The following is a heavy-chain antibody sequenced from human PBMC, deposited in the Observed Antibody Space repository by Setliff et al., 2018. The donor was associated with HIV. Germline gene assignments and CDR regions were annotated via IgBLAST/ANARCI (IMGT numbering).Heavy chain of an antibody. D-gene: IGHD1-26*01. CDR3: AREEVGAHYYYGMDV. CDR2: IYHSGST. CDR1: GYSISSGYY. Sequence: SETLSLTCTVSGYSISSGYYWGWIRQPPGKGLEWIANIYHSGSTYYNPSLKIRVTISVDTSKNHFSLKLSSVTAADTAVYYCAREEVGAHYYYGMDVGGQGTTVTVSS. V-gene: IGHV4-38-2*02. J-gene: IGHJ6*02.